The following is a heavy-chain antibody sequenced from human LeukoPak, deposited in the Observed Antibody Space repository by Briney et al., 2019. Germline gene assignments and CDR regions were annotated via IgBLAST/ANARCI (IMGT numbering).Heavy chain of an antibody. CDR1: GGSISSSSYY. V-gene: IGHV4-39*01. D-gene: IGHD3-22*01. J-gene: IGHJ4*02. Sequence: SETLSLTCTVSGGSISSSSYYWGWIRQPPGKGLELIISIYYSGITYYNPSLKSRVTISVDTSKNQFSLRLSSVTAADTALYYCARWFIYDTSGYYHFFDYWGQGTLVTVSS. CDR3: ARWFIYDTSGYYHFFDY. CDR2: IYYSGIT.